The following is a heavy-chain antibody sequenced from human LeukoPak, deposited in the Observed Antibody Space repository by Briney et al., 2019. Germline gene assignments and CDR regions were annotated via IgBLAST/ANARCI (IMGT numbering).Heavy chain of an antibody. CDR2: ISAYNGNT. CDR3: ARVRIAARRGALGY. D-gene: IGHD6-6*01. V-gene: IGHV1-18*01. J-gene: IGHJ4*02. Sequence: ASVKVSCKASGYTFTDFGVSWVRQAPGQGLEWMGWISAYNGNTNYVQKFQGRVTMTTDISTSTAYMELRSLRSEDTAVYYCARVRIAARRGALGYWGQGTLVTVSS. CDR1: GYTFTDFG.